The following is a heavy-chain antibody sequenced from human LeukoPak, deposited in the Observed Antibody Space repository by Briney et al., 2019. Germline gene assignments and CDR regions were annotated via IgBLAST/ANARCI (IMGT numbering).Heavy chain of an antibody. Sequence: SVKVSCKASGGTFSSYAISWVRQAPGQGLEWMGRIIPILGIANYAQKFQGRVTITADKSTSTAYMELSSLRSEDTAVYYCARMFSSGWSNWFDPWGQGTLVTVSS. J-gene: IGHJ5*02. CDR1: GGTFSSYA. CDR2: IIPILGIA. V-gene: IGHV1-69*04. CDR3: ARMFSSGWSNWFDP. D-gene: IGHD6-19*01.